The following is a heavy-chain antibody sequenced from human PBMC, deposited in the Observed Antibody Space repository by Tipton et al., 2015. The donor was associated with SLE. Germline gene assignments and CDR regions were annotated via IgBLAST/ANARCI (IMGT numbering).Heavy chain of an antibody. J-gene: IGHJ5*02. D-gene: IGHD2-2*01. V-gene: IGHV4-34*01. CDR2: INHSGST. CDR1: GGSFSGYY. CDR3: ARENCRSSSCQFDP. Sequence: TLSLTCAVYGGSFSGYYWSWIRQPPGKGLEWIGEINHSGSTNYNPSLKSRVTISVDTSKNQFSLKLSSVTAADTAVYYCARENCRSSSCQFDPWGQGTLVTVSS.